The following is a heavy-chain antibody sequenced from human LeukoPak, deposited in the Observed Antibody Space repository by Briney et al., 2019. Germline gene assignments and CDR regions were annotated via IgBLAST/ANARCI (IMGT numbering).Heavy chain of an antibody. D-gene: IGHD3-9*01. CDR1: GYTFTSYA. Sequence: ASVKVSCKASGYTFTSYAMNWVRQAPGQGLEWMGWISAYNGNTNYAQKLQGRVTMTTDTSTSTAYMELRSLRSDDTAVYYCARDGLELRYFDWLSPPNWFDPWGQGTLVTVSS. V-gene: IGHV1-18*01. J-gene: IGHJ5*02. CDR2: ISAYNGNT. CDR3: ARDGLELRYFDWLSPPNWFDP.